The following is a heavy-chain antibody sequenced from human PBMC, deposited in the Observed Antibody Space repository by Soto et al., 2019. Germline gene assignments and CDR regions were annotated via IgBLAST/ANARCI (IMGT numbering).Heavy chain of an antibody. V-gene: IGHV1-69*13. CDR1: GGTFSSYA. CDR3: AKAKVLWFGELTNWYYYYGMDV. Sequence: SVKVSCKASGGTFSSYAVSWVRQAPGQGLEWMGGIIPIFGTANYAQKFQGRVTITADESTSTAYMELSSLRSEDTAVYYCAKAKVLWFGELTNWYYYYGMDVWGQGTTVTVSS. D-gene: IGHD3-10*01. CDR2: IIPIFGTA. J-gene: IGHJ6*02.